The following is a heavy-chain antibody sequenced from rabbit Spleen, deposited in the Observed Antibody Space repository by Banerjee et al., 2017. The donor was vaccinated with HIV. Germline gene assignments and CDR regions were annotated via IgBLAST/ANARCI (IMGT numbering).Heavy chain of an antibody. CDR3: ARGSDSSGDGYDL. CDR2: IYAGSSGTT. D-gene: IGHD1-1*01. Sequence: QSLEESGGDLVKPGASLTLTCIASGVSFSDNQYMCWVRQAPGKGLEWIACIYAGSSGTTYYASWVNGRFSISKTSSTTVTLQMTSLTAADTATYSCARGSDSSGDGYDLWGQGTLVTVS. J-gene: IGHJ4*01. V-gene: IGHV1S40*01. CDR1: GVSFSDNQY.